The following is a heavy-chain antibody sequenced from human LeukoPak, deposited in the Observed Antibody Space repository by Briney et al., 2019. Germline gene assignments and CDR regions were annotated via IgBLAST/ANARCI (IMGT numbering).Heavy chain of an antibody. J-gene: IGHJ4*02. CDR3: ARGREYSSSWYALGY. D-gene: IGHD6-13*01. V-gene: IGHV4-61*01. Sequence: SETLSLTCTVSGGSVTSGSYYWSWIRQPPGKGLEWIGYIYYSGSTNYNPSLKSRVTISVDTSKNQFSLKLSSVTAAETAVYYCARGREYSSSWYALGYWGQGTLVTVSS. CDR1: GGSVTSGSYY. CDR2: IYYSGST.